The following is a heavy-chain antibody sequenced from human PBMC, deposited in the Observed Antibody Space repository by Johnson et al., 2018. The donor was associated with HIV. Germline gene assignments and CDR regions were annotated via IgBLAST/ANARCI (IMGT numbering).Heavy chain of an antibody. V-gene: IGHV3-7*01. CDR3: ARSEITWVRGGACDI. CDR1: GFTLSRFW. CDR2: IKEDGSEK. J-gene: IGHJ3*02. Sequence: VQLVESGGGLVQPGGSLRLSCVASGFTLSRFWMNWFRQAPGKGLEWVASIKEDGSEKYYVDSVKGRFTISRDNAKKSLYLQMNSLRAEDTAVYYCARSEITWVRGGACDIWGQGTMVTVSS. D-gene: IGHD3-10*01.